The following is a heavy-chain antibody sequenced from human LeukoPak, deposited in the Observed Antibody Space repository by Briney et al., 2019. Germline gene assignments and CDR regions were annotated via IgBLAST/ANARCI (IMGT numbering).Heavy chain of an antibody. CDR2: ISGSGGST. J-gene: IGHJ4*02. V-gene: IGHV3-23*01. CDR3: AKDPAGLLSGCFDY. CDR1: GFTFSSDD. Sequence: PGGSLRLSCAASGFTFSSDDTSWVRQAPGKGLEWVSAISGSGGSTYYADSVKGRFTISRDNSKNTLYLQMNSLRAEDTAVYYCAKDPAGLLSGCFDYWGQGTLVTVSS. D-gene: IGHD2/OR15-2a*01.